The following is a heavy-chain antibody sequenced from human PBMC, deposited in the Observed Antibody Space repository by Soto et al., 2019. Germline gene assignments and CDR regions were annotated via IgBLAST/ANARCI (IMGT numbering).Heavy chain of an antibody. J-gene: IGHJ3*02. V-gene: IGHV3-30*18. CDR1: GFTFSSYG. CDR2: ISYDGSNK. Sequence: GGSLRLSCAASGFTFSSYGMHWVRQAPGKGLEWVAVISYDGSNKYYADSVKGRFTISRDNSKNTLYLQMNSLRAEDTAVYYCAKGPYYDYIWGNKPDAFDIWGQGTMVTVSS. D-gene: IGHD3-16*01. CDR3: AKGPYYDYIWGNKPDAFDI.